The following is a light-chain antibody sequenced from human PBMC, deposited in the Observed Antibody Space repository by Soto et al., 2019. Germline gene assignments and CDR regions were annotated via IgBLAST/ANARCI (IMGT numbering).Light chain of an antibody. V-gene: IGKV3-11*01. CDR1: QSVSSY. J-gene: IGKJ5*01. CDR3: QQRRNWPPAIT. CDR2: DAS. Sequence: EIVLTQSPATLSLSPGERATLSCRASQSVSSYLAWYQQKPGQAPRLLIYDASNRATGIPARFSGSASGTDFTLTISSLEPEDFAVYYCQQRRNWPPAITFGQGTRLEIK.